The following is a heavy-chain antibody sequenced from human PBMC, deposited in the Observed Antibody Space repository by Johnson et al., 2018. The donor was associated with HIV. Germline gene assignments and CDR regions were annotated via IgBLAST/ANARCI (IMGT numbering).Heavy chain of an antibody. D-gene: IGHD3-22*01. J-gene: IGHJ3*02. Sequence: MLLVESGGTLVQPGGSLRLSCVGSGFTFNNYAMHWVRQAPGKRLEYVSAISSNGGNTYYANFAKGRFTISRDNSKNTLYLQMGSLRAEDMAVYYCARRVVMIVVDRGAFDIWGQGTMVTVSS. V-gene: IGHV3-64*01. CDR2: ISSNGGNT. CDR3: ARRVVMIVVDRGAFDI. CDR1: GFTFNNYA.